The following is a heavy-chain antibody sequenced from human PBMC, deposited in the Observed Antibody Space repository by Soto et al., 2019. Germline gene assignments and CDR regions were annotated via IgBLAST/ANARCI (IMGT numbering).Heavy chain of an antibody. J-gene: IGHJ4*02. CDR1: GGSISSGGSS. CDR3: ARDPGYSYGYN. D-gene: IGHD5-18*01. Sequence: SETLSLTCAVSGGSISSGGSSWSWIRQPPGKGLEWIGYIYHSGSTYYNPSLKSRVTISVDRSKNQFSLKLSSVTAADTAVYYCARDPGYSYGYNWGQGILVTVSS. CDR2: IYHSGST. V-gene: IGHV4-30-2*01.